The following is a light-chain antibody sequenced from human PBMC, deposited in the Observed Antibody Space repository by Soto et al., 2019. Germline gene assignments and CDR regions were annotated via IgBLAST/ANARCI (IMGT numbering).Light chain of an antibody. CDR1: SSNIGSNT. CDR2: TNN. V-gene: IGLV1-44*01. CDR3: GSWDSSLSADV. Sequence: QSVLTQPPSASGTPGQRVTISCSGSSSNIGSNTVNWYQQLPGTAPKLLMYTNNQRPSGVPDRFSGSKSGTSASLAISGLQSEDEADYYCGSWDSSLSADVFGTGTKVTVL. J-gene: IGLJ1*01.